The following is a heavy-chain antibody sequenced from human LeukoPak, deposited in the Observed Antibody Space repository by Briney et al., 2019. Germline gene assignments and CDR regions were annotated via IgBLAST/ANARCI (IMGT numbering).Heavy chain of an antibody. Sequence: SETLSLTCAVYVGSFSGYYWSLIRQPPGKGLEWIGEINHSGSTNYNPSLKSRVTISVDTSKNQFSLKLSSVTAADTAVYYCAREGPDCSSTSCPSQLYDYWGQGTLVTVSS. CDR1: VGSFSGYY. V-gene: IGHV4-34*01. J-gene: IGHJ4*02. D-gene: IGHD2-2*01. CDR3: AREGPDCSSTSCPSQLYDY. CDR2: INHSGST.